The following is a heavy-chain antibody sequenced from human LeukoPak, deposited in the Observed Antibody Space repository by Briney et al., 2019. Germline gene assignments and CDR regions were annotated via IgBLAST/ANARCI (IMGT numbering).Heavy chain of an antibody. CDR2: IFYSGST. CDR1: SGSISTSNYY. D-gene: IGHD5-18*01. Sequence: SETLSLTCTVSSGSISTSNYYWGWVRQPPGKALEWIGNIFYSGSTYYSPSLKSRVTISLDTSRNQFSLKLSSVTAAHTAVYYCARTGGYNYGYVFYFDYWGQGTLVTVSS. J-gene: IGHJ4*02. V-gene: IGHV4-39*07. CDR3: ARTGGYNYGYVFYFDY.